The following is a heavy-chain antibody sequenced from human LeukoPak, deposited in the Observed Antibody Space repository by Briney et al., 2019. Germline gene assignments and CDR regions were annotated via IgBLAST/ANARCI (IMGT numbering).Heavy chain of an antibody. CDR3: ARSQSGSYSNLDY. J-gene: IGHJ4*02. D-gene: IGHD1-26*01. CDR2: ISSGSSTI. Sequence: PGGSLRPSCAPPAFTLSIYSTNWARPAPGKGLAWVSFISSGSSTIYYADSVKGRFTISRDNAKNSLYLQMNSLRAEDTAVYYCARSQSGSYSNLDYWGQGTLVTVSS. V-gene: IGHV3-48*01. CDR1: AFTLSIYS.